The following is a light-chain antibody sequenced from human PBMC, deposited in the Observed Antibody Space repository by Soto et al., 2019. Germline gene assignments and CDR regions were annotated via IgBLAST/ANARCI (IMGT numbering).Light chain of an antibody. J-gene: IGKJ3*01. CDR2: GAS. Sequence: EIVMTQSPATLSVSPGERATLSCRASQSVSSNLAWYQQKPGQAPRLLISGASTRATGIPARFSGSGSGTEFTLTISSLQSEDFAVYYCQQYNNWPFTLGPGNKVDIK. V-gene: IGKV3D-15*01. CDR3: QQYNNWPFT. CDR1: QSVSSN.